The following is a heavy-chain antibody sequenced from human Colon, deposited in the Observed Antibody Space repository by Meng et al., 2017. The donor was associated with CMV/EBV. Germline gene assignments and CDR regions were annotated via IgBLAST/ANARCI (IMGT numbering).Heavy chain of an antibody. J-gene: IGHJ4*02. V-gene: IGHV4-61*01. Sequence: SETLSLTCSVPGGSVSNDSYYWSWIRQPPGKGLEWIGYIYYSGNTNYNPSLKSRVTISVDTSKNQFSLKLSSVTAADTAVYYCARDLGSGYYTGIFDYWGQGSLVTVSS. D-gene: IGHD3-3*01. CDR3: ARDLGSGYYTGIFDY. CDR2: IYYSGNT. CDR1: GGSVSNDSYY.